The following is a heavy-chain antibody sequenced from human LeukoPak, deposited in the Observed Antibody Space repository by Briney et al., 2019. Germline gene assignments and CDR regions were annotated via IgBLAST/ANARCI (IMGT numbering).Heavy chain of an antibody. CDR2: IYYSGST. D-gene: IGHD3-3*01. Sequence: PSETLSLTCTVSGGSISSGGYYWSWIRQHPGKGLEWIGYIYYSGSTYYNPSLKSRVTISVDTSKNQFSLKLSSVTAADTAVYYCARGYYDFWSGYPRSGNWFDPWGQGTLVTVSS. CDR1: GGSISSGGYY. J-gene: IGHJ5*02. V-gene: IGHV4-31*03. CDR3: ARGYYDFWSGYPRSGNWFDP.